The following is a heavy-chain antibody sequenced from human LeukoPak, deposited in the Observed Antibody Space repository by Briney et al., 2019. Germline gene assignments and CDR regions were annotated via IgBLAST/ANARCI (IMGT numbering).Heavy chain of an antibody. CDR1: GFTFSSYA. D-gene: IGHD6-19*01. J-gene: IGHJ4*02. CDR2: ISGSGGST. V-gene: IGHV3-23*01. Sequence: SGGSLRLSCAASGFTFSSYAMSWVRQAPGKGLEWVSAISGSGGSTYYADSVKGRFTISRDNSKNTLYLQMNSLRAEDTAVYYCATFRGLIAVAGGTFDYWGQGTLVTVSS. CDR3: ATFRGLIAVAGGTFDY.